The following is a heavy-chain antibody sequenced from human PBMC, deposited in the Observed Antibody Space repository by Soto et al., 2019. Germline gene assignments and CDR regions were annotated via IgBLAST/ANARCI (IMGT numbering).Heavy chain of an antibody. V-gene: IGHV3-33*01. CDR2: IWYDGSNK. D-gene: IGHD3-22*01. CDR3: ARRRYYDSSGYFHDAFDI. J-gene: IGHJ3*02. Sequence: LRLSCAASGFTFSSYGMHWVRQAPGKGLELVAVIWYDGSNKYYADSVKGRFTISRDNSKNTLYLQMNSLRAEDTAVYYCARRRYYDSSGYFHDAFDIWGQGTMVTVSS. CDR1: GFTFSSYG.